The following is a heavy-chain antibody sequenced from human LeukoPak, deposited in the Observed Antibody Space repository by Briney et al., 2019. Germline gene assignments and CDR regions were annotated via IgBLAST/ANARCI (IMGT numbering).Heavy chain of an antibody. J-gene: IGHJ4*02. V-gene: IGHV3-23*01. Sequence: GGSLRLSCAASGFTFSSYAMSWVRQAPGKGLEWVSAISGSGGSTYYADSVKGRFTISRDNSKNTLYLQMNSLRAEDTAVYYCAKHTAAAGTVRSPPFFDYWGQGTLVTVSS. CDR1: GFTFSSYA. D-gene: IGHD6-13*01. CDR2: ISGSGGST. CDR3: AKHTAAAGTVRSPPFFDY.